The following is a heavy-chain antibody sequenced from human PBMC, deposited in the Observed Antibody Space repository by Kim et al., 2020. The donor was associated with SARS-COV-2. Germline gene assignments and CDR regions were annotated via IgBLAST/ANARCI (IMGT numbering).Heavy chain of an antibody. D-gene: IGHD3-16*02. CDR2: ISGSGGST. CDR3: AGKDPDMITFGGVIVNTHDY. Sequence: GGSLRLSCAASGFTFSSYAMSWVRQAPGKGLEWVSAISGSGGSTYYADSVKGRFTISRDNSKNTLYLQMNSLRAEDTAVYYCAGKDPDMITFGGVIVNTHDYWGQGTLVTVSS. CDR1: GFTFSSYA. J-gene: IGHJ4*02. V-gene: IGHV3-23*01.